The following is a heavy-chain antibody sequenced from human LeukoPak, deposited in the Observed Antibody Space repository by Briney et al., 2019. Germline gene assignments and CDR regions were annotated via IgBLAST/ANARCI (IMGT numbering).Heavy chain of an antibody. D-gene: IGHD3-16*01. Sequence: HSGETLRLSCTASGFTFSSYGMNWVRQAPGKGLEWVSGITGRGEHIFYAGSVKGRFTISRDNSKNTLYLQMDSLRDEDTAVYYCAKDWGITVMPRGEWGQGTLVTVSS. J-gene: IGHJ4*02. V-gene: IGHV3-23*01. CDR2: ITGRGEHI. CDR3: AKDWGITVMPRGE. CDR1: GFTFSSYG.